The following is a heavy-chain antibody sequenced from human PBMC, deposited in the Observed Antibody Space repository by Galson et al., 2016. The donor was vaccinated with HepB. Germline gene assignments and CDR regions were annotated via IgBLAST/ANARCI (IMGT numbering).Heavy chain of an antibody. CDR3: TTDRIVVVITTSYYYGMDV. CDR2: INRKSDGGTT. Sequence: SLRLSCAASGLIFNNAWMSWVRQAPGKGLEWVGRINRKSDGGTTYYAAPVKGRFTISRDDSKNMLYLQMKSLKPDDTAVYYCTTDRIVVVITTSYYYGMDVWGRGTTVTVSS. V-gene: IGHV3-15*05. D-gene: IGHD3-22*01. J-gene: IGHJ6*02. CDR1: GLIFNNAW.